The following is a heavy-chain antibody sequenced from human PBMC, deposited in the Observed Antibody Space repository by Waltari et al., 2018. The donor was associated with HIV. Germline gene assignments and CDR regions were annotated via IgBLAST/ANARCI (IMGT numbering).Heavy chain of an antibody. V-gene: IGHV3-66*02. CDR2: LYMEETR. CDR3: GKGVRYYDFGGAYWESAP. J-gene: IGHJ5*02. Sequence: EVQQVASGGHLVQPARCRTPPCAPSGSSANRTLMPWVRQSPGKGLEWVATLYMEETRHYAYFAKDRFIISRDNSKNTVYLEMNYLRPEDTAVYYCGKGVRYYDFGGAYWESAPWGQGTSVTVSS. D-gene: IGHD3-22*01. CDR1: GSSANRTL.